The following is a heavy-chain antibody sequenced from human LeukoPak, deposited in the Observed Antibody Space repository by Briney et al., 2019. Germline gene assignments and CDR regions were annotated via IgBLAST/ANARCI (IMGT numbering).Heavy chain of an antibody. D-gene: IGHD2-2*01. V-gene: IGHV4-34*01. J-gene: IGHJ6*02. CDR1: GGSFSGYY. CDR3: ARGIVVVPAASHGMDV. CDR2: INHSGST. Sequence: PSETLSLTWAVDGGSFSGYYWSWIRQPPGKGLEWIGEINHSGSTNYNPSLKSRVTISVDTSKNQFSLKLSSVTAADTAVYHCARGIVVVPAASHGMDVWGQGTTVTVSS.